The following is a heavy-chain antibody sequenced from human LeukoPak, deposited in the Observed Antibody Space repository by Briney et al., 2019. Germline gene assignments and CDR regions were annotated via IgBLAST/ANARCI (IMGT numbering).Heavy chain of an antibody. CDR3: ARESYYYGSGSYPYYFDY. Sequence: ASVKVSCKASGYTFTSYAMHWVRQAPGQRLEWMGWINAGNGNTKYSQKFQGRVTITRDTSASTAYMELSSLRSEDTAVYYCARESYYYGSGSYPYYFDYWGQGTLVTVSS. CDR2: INAGNGNT. J-gene: IGHJ4*02. V-gene: IGHV1-3*01. CDR1: GYTFTSYA. D-gene: IGHD3-10*01.